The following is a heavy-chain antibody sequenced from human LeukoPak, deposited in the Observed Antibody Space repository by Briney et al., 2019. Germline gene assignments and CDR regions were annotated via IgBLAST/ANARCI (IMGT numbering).Heavy chain of an antibody. Sequence: ASVKVSCKASGYTFTSYDINWVRQATGQGLEWMGWMNPNSGNTGYAQKFQGRVTMTRNTSISTAYMELSSLRSEDTAVYYCARDSAHRKSTIFGVVIHYYYYGVDVWGQGTTVTVSS. D-gene: IGHD3-3*01. V-gene: IGHV1-8*01. J-gene: IGHJ6*02. CDR2: MNPNSGNT. CDR3: ARDSAHRKSTIFGVVIHYYYYGVDV. CDR1: GYTFTSYD.